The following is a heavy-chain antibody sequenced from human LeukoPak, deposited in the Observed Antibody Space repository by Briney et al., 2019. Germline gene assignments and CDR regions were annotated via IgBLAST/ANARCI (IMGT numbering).Heavy chain of an antibody. D-gene: IGHD6-6*01. V-gene: IGHV4-34*01. CDR3: ARIIAARYYYYYGMDV. Sequence: SSETLSLTCAVYGGSFSSSSYYWSWIRQPPGKGLEWIGEINHSGSTNYNPSLKSRVTISVDTSKNQFSLKLSSVTAADTAVYYCARIIAARYYYYYGMDVWGQGTTVTVSS. CDR1: GGSFSSSSYY. CDR2: INHSGST. J-gene: IGHJ6*02.